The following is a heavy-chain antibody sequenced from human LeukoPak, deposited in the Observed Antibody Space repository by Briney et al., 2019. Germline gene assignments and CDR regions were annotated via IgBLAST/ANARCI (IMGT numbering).Heavy chain of an antibody. CDR1: GFTFSSYE. V-gene: IGHV3-48*03. CDR2: ISSSGSTI. Sequence: GGPLRLSCAASGFTFSSYEMNWVRQAPGKGLEWVSYISSSGSTIYYADSVKGRFTISRDNAKNSLYLQMNSLRAEDTAVYYCAREQELGSDYWGQGTLVTVSS. J-gene: IGHJ4*02. D-gene: IGHD1-26*01. CDR3: AREQELGSDY.